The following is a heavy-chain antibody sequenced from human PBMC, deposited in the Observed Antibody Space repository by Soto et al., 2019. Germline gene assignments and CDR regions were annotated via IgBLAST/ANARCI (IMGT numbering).Heavy chain of an antibody. CDR2: INHSGST. CDR3: ARVGIVGATPLDY. D-gene: IGHD1-26*01. CDR1: GGSFSGYY. J-gene: IGHJ4*02. Sequence: SETLPLTCAVYGGSFSGYYWSRILQPPGKGLEWIGEINHSGSTNYNPSLKSRVTISVDTSKNQFSLKLSSVTAADTAVYYCARVGIVGATPLDYWGQGTLVTVSS. V-gene: IGHV4-34*01.